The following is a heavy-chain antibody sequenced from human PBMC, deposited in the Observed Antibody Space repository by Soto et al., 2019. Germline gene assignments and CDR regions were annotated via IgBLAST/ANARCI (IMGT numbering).Heavy chain of an antibody. V-gene: IGHV4-4*07. D-gene: IGHD1-7*01. J-gene: IGHJ1*01. CDR3: ARESGENWTYEAH. Sequence: SETLSLTCTVSGAYASDFSWSWIRQPAGKGLEWIGRITVNGITQCTPSFRSRVTMSMDTSRNQFSLNLQSATAADTALYYCARESGENWTYEAHWGQGTLVTVSS. CDR2: ITVNGIT. CDR1: GAYASDFS.